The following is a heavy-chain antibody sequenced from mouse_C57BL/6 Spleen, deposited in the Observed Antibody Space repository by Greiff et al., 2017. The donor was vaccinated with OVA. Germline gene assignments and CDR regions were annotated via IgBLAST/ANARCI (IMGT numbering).Heavy chain of an antibody. V-gene: IGHV3-6*01. CDR3: ARDNYGNAFGY. D-gene: IGHD2-1*01. CDR2: ISYDGSN. J-gene: IGHJ4*01. CDR1: GYSITSGYY. Sequence: VQLKESGPGLVKPSQSLSLTCSVTGYSITSGYYWNWIRQFPGNKLEWMGYISYDGSNNYNPSLKNRISITRDTSKNQFFLKLNSVTTEDTATYYCARDNYGNAFGYWGQGTSVTVSS.